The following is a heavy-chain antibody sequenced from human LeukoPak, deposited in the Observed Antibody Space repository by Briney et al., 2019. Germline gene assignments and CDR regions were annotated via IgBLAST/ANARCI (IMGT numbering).Heavy chain of an antibody. CDR2: INHSGST. Sequence: SETLSLTCAVYGGSFSGYYWSWIRQPPGKGLEWIGEINHSGSTNYNPSLKSRVTISVDTSKNQFSLKLSSVTAADTAVYYCASTHGHIDHWGQGILVTVSS. D-gene: IGHD2-8*01. CDR1: GGSFSGYY. J-gene: IGHJ5*02. V-gene: IGHV4-34*01. CDR3: ASTHGHIDH.